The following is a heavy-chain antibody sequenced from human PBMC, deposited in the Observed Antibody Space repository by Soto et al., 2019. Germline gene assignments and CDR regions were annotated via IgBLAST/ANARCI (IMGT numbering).Heavy chain of an antibody. CDR3: ARLGGYYQALDS. CDR2: IYYAGTT. Sequence: PSETLSLTCTVSGGSLSQYYWSWTRQSPGNTLEWIGYIYYAGTTAYNPSLKSRVTISLDTAKNQFSLKLDSVTAADTAVYYCARLGGYYQALDSWGQGTLVT. D-gene: IGHD3-22*01. J-gene: IGHJ4*02. V-gene: IGHV4-59*08. CDR1: GGSLSQYY.